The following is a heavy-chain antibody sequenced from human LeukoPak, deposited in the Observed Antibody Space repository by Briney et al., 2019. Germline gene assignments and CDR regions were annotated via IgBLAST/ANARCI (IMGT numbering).Heavy chain of an antibody. Sequence: PERSLRLSCGASGLAFSSYAMHWVRQAPGKGLEWVAVTSHDGNNKYYADSVKGRFTISRDNSKNTLYLQMNSLRAEDTAVYYCATLHFDWGQGTLVTVSS. CDR1: GLAFSSYA. D-gene: IGHD2-15*01. J-gene: IGHJ4*02. CDR3: ATLHFD. CDR2: TSHDGNNK. V-gene: IGHV3-30*03.